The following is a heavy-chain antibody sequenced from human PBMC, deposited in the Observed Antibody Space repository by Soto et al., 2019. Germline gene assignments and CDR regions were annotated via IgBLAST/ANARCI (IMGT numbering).Heavy chain of an antibody. CDR1: GFTFSSYA. CDR2: ISGSGGST. V-gene: IGHV3-23*01. Sequence: EVPLLESGGGLVQPGGSLRLSCAASGFTFSSYAMRWVRQGPVKGLEWVSAISGSGGSTYYADSVKGRFTISRDNSKNTLYLQMNSLRAEDTAVYYCARRGSGSYYDYWGQGTLVTVSS. CDR3: ARRGSGSYYDY. J-gene: IGHJ4*02. D-gene: IGHD1-26*01.